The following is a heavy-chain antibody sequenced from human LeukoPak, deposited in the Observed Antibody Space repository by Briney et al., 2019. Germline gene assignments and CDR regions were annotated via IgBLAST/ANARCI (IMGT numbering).Heavy chain of an antibody. CDR3: ARLQTWADY. CDR2: IYPDNSDT. V-gene: IGHV5-51*01. D-gene: IGHD3-16*01. Sequence: GASLKISCKGSGYSFTNYWIAWVRQMPGKGLEWMGIIYPDNSDTRYSPSFQGQVSISADKSISTAYLQWSSLKASDTAMYYCARLQTWADYWGQGTLVTVSS. CDR1: GYSFTNYW. J-gene: IGHJ4*02.